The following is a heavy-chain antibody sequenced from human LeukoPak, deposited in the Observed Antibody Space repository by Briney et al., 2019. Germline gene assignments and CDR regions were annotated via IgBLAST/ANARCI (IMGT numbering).Heavy chain of an antibody. CDR2: IYYSGST. D-gene: IGHD2-2*02. J-gene: IGHJ6*03. Sequence: SETLSLTCTVSGGSISSSSYYWGWIRQPPGKGLEWIGSIYYSGSTYYNPSLKSRVTISVDTSKNQFSLKLSSVTAADTAVYYCARRFTVVPAAISSNHYYYMDVWGKGTTVTVSS. V-gene: IGHV4-39*01. CDR3: ARRFTVVPAAISSNHYYYMDV. CDR1: GGSISSSSYY.